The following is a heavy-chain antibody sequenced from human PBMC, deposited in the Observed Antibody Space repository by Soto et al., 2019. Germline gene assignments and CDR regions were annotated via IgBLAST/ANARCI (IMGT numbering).Heavy chain of an antibody. J-gene: IGHJ4*02. V-gene: IGHV3-15*01. D-gene: IGHD2-8*01. CDR2: IKSGRDGGTT. CDR1: GFSFINAW. Sequence: EVQLVESGGGFIKPGGSLRLSCSVSGFSFINAWMSWVRQVPGKGLEWVARIKSGRDGGTTDYGASVKGRFSISRXXXXXXXXXXXXXXXXXXXXXXXXXXXXTRIMVYLKHDWGRGTLVTVSS. CDR3: XXXXTRIMVYLKHD.